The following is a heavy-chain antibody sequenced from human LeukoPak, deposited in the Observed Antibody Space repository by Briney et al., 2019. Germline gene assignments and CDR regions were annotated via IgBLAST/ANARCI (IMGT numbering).Heavy chain of an antibody. CDR1: GFTFSSYW. CDR2: IKQDGSEK. CDR3: ASFSGYYYYFDY. V-gene: IGHV3-7*01. J-gene: IGHJ4*02. Sequence: GGSLRLSCAASGFTFSSYWMTWVRQPPGKGREGVANIKQDGSEKYYVDSVKGRFTISRDNAKNSLYLQMNSLRAEDTAVYYCASFSGYYYYFDYWGQGTLVTVSS. D-gene: IGHD3-22*01.